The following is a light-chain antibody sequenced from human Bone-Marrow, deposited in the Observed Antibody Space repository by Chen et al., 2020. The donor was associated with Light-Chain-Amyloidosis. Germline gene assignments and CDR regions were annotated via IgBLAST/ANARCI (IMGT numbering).Light chain of an antibody. CDR2: AGS. Sequence: DIQMTQSPSSLSASVGDRVTITCRASQNINNYLHWFQQKPGKAPNLLIYAGSTLQSGVPSRFSASGSETDFTLTISSLQYEDFAAYYCQQTYDIPRTFGQGTKVEIK. CDR3: QQTYDIPRT. V-gene: IGKV1-39*01. J-gene: IGKJ1*01. CDR1: QNINNY.